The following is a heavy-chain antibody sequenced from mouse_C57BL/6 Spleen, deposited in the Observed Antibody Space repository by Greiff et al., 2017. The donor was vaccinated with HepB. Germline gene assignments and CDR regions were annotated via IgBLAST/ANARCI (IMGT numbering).Heavy chain of an antibody. J-gene: IGHJ2*01. V-gene: IGHV5-16*01. Sequence: EVQRVESEGGLVQPGSSMKLSCTASGFTFSDYYMAWVRQVPEKGLEWVANINYDGSSTYYLDSLKSRFIISRDNAKNILYLQMSSLKSEDTATYYCAREGSPYFDYWGQGTTLTVSS. CDR1: GFTFSDYY. D-gene: IGHD1-1*02. CDR3: AREGSPYFDY. CDR2: INYDGSST.